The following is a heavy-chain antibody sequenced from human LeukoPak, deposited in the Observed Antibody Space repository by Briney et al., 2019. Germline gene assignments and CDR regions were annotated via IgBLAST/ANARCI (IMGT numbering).Heavy chain of an antibody. CDR3: ARSNQADDY. CDR1: GFTFSSYW. CDR2: INPGGSSI. Sequence: GGSLRLSCAASGFTFSSYWMHWVRQVPGKGLVWVARINPGGSSITYADSVKGRFTISRDNAKNTLYLQMDSLRAEDTGVHYCARSNQADDYWGQGTLVTVSS. D-gene: IGHD1-14*01. V-gene: IGHV3-74*01. J-gene: IGHJ4*02.